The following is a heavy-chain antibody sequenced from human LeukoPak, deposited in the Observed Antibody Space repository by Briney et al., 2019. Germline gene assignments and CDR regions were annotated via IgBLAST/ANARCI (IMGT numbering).Heavy chain of an antibody. J-gene: IGHJ3*02. CDR2: LSKSGNT. D-gene: IGHD3-9*01. Sequence: SETLSLTCTVSGGSISSYYWSWIRLPPGKGLEWVGYLSKSGNTNYSPSLKSRVTIFGDTSKNQFFLKLSSVTAADTAVYYCARARYVNSFYAFDIWGQGTLVTVSS. V-gene: IGHV4-59*01. CDR3: ARARYVNSFYAFDI. CDR1: GGSISSYY.